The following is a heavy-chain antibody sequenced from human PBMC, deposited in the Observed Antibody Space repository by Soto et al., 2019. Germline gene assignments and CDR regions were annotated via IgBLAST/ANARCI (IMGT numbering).Heavy chain of an antibody. Sequence: QVQLVQSGAELKKPGASGKVSCKASGYSFSNYEISWVRQAPGQGLEWMGWISPNNGNTNYAQKFQGRVIMTTDTSTSTAYMERRSLRSADTAVYYCARRQATMNNVGVVTEDDYWGPGTLVTVST. D-gene: IGHD3-3*01. CDR2: ISPNNGNT. V-gene: IGHV1-18*01. J-gene: IGHJ4*02. CDR1: GYSFSNYE. CDR3: ARRQATMNNVGVVTEDDY.